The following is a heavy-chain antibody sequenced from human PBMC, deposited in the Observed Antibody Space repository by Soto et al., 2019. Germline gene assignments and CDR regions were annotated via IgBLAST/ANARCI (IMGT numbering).Heavy chain of an antibody. Sequence: GGSLRLSCSVSGITFRNYAMHWVRQAPGRGLEYVSGITSDGDNTWHADSVKDRFTISRDNSDDTLYLQMSSLRVEDTAKYYCVKGNQLLRYYFERGGPGTLVTVPS. CDR1: GITFRNYA. CDR3: VKGNQLLRYYFER. D-gene: IGHD2-15*01. J-gene: IGHJ4*02. V-gene: IGHV3-64D*08. CDR2: ITSDGDNT.